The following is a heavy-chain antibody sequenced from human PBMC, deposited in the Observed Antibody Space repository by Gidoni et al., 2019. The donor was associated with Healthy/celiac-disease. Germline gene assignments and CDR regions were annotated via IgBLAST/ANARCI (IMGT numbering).Heavy chain of an antibody. J-gene: IGHJ3*02. Sequence: EVQLVESGGGLVQPGRSLRLSCAASGFTFDDYAMHWVRQAPGKGLEWVSVISWNSGSIGYADSVKGRFTISRDNAKNSLYLQMNSLRAEDTALYYCAKDMGPGYSYGWAFDIWGQGTMVTVSS. V-gene: IGHV3-9*01. CDR1: GFTFDDYA. CDR3: AKDMGPGYSYGWAFDI. D-gene: IGHD5-18*01. CDR2: ISWNSGSI.